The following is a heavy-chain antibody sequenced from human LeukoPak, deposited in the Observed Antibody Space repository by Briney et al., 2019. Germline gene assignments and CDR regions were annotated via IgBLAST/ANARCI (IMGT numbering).Heavy chain of an antibody. CDR2: IRYDGSNK. CDR1: GFTFSSYG. V-gene: IGHV3-30*02. CDR3: AKAGRWLVLVPYLDY. D-gene: IGHD6-19*01. J-gene: IGHJ4*02. Sequence: GGSLRLSCAASGFTFSSYGMHWVRQAPGKGLEWVAFIRYDGSNKYYADSVKGRFTISRDNSKNTLYLQMNSLRAEDTAVYYCAKAGRWLVLVPYLDYWGQGTLVTVSS.